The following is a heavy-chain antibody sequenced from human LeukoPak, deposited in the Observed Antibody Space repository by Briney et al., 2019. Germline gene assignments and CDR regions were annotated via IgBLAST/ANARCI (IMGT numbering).Heavy chain of an antibody. Sequence: GGSLRLSCAASRFTFSSYSMPCLRQAPGQRLEWVSSISISSSHIYYADSVKGRFTISRDNAKNSLYLQMHSLRAEDTAVYYCARDQYSYGYMDVWGKGTTVTVSS. J-gene: IGHJ6*03. D-gene: IGHD5-18*01. CDR1: RFTFSSYS. V-gene: IGHV3-21*01. CDR2: ISISSSHI. CDR3: ARDQYSYGYMDV.